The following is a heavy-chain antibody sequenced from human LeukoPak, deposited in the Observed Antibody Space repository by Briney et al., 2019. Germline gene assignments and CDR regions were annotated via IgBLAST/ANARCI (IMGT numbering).Heavy chain of an antibody. CDR2: INPNSGGT. Sequence: ASVKVSCKASGYTFTGYYMHWVRQAPGEGLEWMGWINPNSGGTRYAQKFQGWITMTRDTSISTVYMELSRLRSDDTAVYFCARDLRIVATEGLNSYYYGMDVWGQGTTVTVSS. V-gene: IGHV1-2*04. D-gene: IGHD5-12*01. J-gene: IGHJ6*01. CDR3: ARDLRIVATEGLNSYYYGMDV. CDR1: GYTFTGYY.